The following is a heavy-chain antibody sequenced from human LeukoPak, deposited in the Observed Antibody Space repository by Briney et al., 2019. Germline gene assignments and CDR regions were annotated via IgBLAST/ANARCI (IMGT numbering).Heavy chain of an antibody. CDR3: ARSRVYYYDSSGYPTMAPIDY. V-gene: IGHV1-18*01. CDR1: GYTFTSYG. Sequence: GASVKVSCKASGYTFTSYGISWVRQAPGQGLEWMGWIGAYNGNTNYAQKLQGRVTMTTDTSTSTAYMELRSLRSDDTAVYYCARSRVYYYDSSGYPTMAPIDYWGQGTLVTVSS. D-gene: IGHD3-22*01. J-gene: IGHJ4*02. CDR2: IGAYNGNT.